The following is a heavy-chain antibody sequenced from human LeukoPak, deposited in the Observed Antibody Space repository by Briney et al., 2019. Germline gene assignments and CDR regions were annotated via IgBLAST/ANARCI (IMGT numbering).Heavy chain of an antibody. CDR2: ISGSGGST. CDR3: AKVRAYGSGSYSRGSDP. Sequence: PGGSLRLSCAASGFTFSSYAMSWVRQAPGKGLEWVSAISGSGGSTYYADSVKGRFTISRDNSKNTLYLQMNSLRAEDTAVYYCAKVRAYGSGSYSRGSDPWAREPWSPSPQ. D-gene: IGHD3-10*01. V-gene: IGHV3-23*01. J-gene: IGHJ5*02. CDR1: GFTFSSYA.